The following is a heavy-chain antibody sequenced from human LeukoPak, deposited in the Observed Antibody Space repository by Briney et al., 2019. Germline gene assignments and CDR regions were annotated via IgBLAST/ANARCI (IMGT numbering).Heavy chain of an antibody. J-gene: IGHJ5*02. D-gene: IGHD3-22*01. Sequence: GGSLRLSCAASGFTFSSYAMSWVRQAPGKGLEWVSAISGSGGSTYYADPVKGRFTISRDNSKNTLYLQMNSLRAEDTAVYYCAKTRPDDSSGYYYGGTFDPWGQGTLVTVSS. CDR3: AKTRPDDSSGYYYGGTFDP. V-gene: IGHV3-23*01. CDR2: ISGSGGST. CDR1: GFTFSSYA.